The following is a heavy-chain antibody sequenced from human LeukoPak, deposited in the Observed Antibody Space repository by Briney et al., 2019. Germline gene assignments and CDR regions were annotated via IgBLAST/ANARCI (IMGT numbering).Heavy chain of an antibody. CDR2: INHSGST. Sequence: SETLSLTCAVYGGSFSGYYWSWIRQPPGKGLEWIGEINHSGSTNYNPSLKSRVTISVDTSKNQFSLKLSSVTAADTAVYYCARQESNGGKMVATIDYWGQGILVTVSS. V-gene: IGHV4-34*01. J-gene: IGHJ4*02. CDR3: ARQESNGGKMVATIDY. CDR1: GGSFSGYY. D-gene: IGHD5-12*01.